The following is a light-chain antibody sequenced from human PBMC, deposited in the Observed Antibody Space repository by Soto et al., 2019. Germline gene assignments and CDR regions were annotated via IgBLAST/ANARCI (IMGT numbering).Light chain of an antibody. CDR2: NSY. CDR1: SSNIGSKT. CDR3: SSWDASLNGYV. V-gene: IGLV1-44*01. Sequence: QSVLTQPPSASGTPGQRVTISCSGSSSNIGSKTVNWYQQLPGTVPKLLIYNSYQRPSGVPDRFSASKSGTSASLAISGLQSEDDADYYCSSWDASLNGYVFGTGNKVTVL. J-gene: IGLJ1*01.